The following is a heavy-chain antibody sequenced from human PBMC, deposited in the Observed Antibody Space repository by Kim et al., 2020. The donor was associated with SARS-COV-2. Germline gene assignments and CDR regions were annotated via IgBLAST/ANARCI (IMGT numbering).Heavy chain of an antibody. CDR2: VYYSGYT. V-gene: IGHV4-59*01. CDR1: GGSISTYS. Sequence: SQTLSLTCAVSGGSISTYSWTWIRQPPGKGLEWIGYVYYSGYTNYNPSLQSRVTISLDTSKTQFSLKLSSVTAADTAVYYCARDFNPYHNPAIDIWGQGTMVSVSS. J-gene: IGHJ3*02. D-gene: IGHD2-2*01. CDR3: ARDFNPYHNPAIDI.